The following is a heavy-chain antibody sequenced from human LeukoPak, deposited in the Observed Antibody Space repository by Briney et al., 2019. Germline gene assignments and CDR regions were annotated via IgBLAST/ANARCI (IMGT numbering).Heavy chain of an antibody. J-gene: IGHJ4*02. D-gene: IGHD1-26*01. CDR1: GFTFSSYG. V-gene: IGHV3-33*06. CDR3: AKESGELGMRYFDY. Sequence: KPGGSLRLSCAASGFTFSSYGMHWVRQAPGKGLEWVAVMWYDGSNKYYADSVKGRFTISRDNSKNTLYLQMNNLRAEDTAVYYCAKESGELGMRYFDYWGQGTLVTVSS. CDR2: MWYDGSNK.